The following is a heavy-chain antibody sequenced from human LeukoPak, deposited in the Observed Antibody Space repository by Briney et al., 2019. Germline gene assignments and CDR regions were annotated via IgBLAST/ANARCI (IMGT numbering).Heavy chain of an antibody. D-gene: IGHD3-22*01. CDR3: TTCSGYDYYDSSGYLVRGDY. V-gene: IGHV3-15*01. J-gene: IGHJ4*02. Sequence: GGSLRLSCAASGFTFSNAWMSWVRQAPGKGLEWVGRIKSKTDGGTTDYAAPVKDRVTISRDDSKNTLYLQMNSLKTEDTAVYYCTTCSGYDYYDSSGYLVRGDYWGQGTLVTVSS. CDR1: GFTFSNAW. CDR2: IKSKTDGGTT.